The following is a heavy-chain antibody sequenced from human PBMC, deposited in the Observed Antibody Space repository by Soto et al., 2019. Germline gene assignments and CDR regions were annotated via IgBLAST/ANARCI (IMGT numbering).Heavy chain of an antibody. CDR1: GFTVSSNY. Sequence: EVQLVESGGGLVQPGGSLRLSCAASGFTVSSNYMSWVRQAPGKGLEWVSVIYSGGSTYYADSVKGRFTISRHNSKNTLYLQMNSLRAEXXXXXXXAXXXXXXXXXDYXGXGTLVTVSS. CDR3: AXXXXXXXXXDY. V-gene: IGHV3-53*04. CDR2: IYSGGST. J-gene: IGHJ4*02.